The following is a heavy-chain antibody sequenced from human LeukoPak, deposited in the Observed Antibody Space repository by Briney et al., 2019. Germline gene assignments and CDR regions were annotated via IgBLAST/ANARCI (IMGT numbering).Heavy chain of an antibody. J-gene: IGHJ6*02. CDR2: IIPIFGTA. D-gene: IGHD2-2*01. CDR3: ASHYVPAATNYYYYYGMDV. CDR1: VGTFSSYA. V-gene: IGHV1-69*13. Sequence: GASVKVSCKASVGTFSSYAISWVRQAPGQGLEWRGGIIPIFGTANYAQKFQGRVTITSDESTSTAYMDLSSLRSEDTAVYYCASHYVPAATNYYYYYGMDVWGQGTTVTVSS.